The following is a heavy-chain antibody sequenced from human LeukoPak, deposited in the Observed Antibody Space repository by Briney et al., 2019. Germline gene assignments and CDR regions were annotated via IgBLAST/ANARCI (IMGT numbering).Heavy chain of an antibody. V-gene: IGHV1-69*13. CDR2: IIPIFGTA. Sequence: SVKVSCKASGGTFSSYAISWVRQAPGQGLEWMGGIIPIFGTATYAQKFQGRVTITADESTGTAYMELSSLRSEDTAVYYCARGSSIAAAVAFDYWGQGTLVTVSS. CDR3: ARGSSIAAAVAFDY. J-gene: IGHJ4*02. CDR1: GGTFSSYA. D-gene: IGHD6-13*01.